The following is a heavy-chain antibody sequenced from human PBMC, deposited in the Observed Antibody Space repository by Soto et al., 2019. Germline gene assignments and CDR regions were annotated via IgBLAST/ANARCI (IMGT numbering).Heavy chain of an antibody. Sequence: ASVKVSCKASGYTFTSYDINWVRQATGQGLEWMGWMNPNSGNTGYAQKFQGRVTMTRNTSIRKAYMELSGLRSEDTAVYYCARRGWYYYGSGSPYYYMDVWGKGTTVTVSS. CDR3: ARRGWYYYGSGSPYYYMDV. CDR1: GYTFTSYD. J-gene: IGHJ6*03. V-gene: IGHV1-8*01. CDR2: MNPNSGNT. D-gene: IGHD3-10*01.